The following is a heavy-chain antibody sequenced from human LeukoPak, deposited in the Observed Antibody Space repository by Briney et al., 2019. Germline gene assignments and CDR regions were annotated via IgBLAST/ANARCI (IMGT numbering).Heavy chain of an antibody. Sequence: ASVKVSCKASGYTFTSYYMHWVRQAPGQGLEWMGIINPSGGSTSYAQKSQGRVTMTRDTSTSTVYMELSSLRSEDTAVYYCALMRGLRELFQLSFDYWGQGTLVTVSS. D-gene: IGHD3-10*01. CDR3: ALMRGLRELFQLSFDY. V-gene: IGHV1-46*03. CDR1: GYTFTSYY. J-gene: IGHJ4*02. CDR2: INPSGGST.